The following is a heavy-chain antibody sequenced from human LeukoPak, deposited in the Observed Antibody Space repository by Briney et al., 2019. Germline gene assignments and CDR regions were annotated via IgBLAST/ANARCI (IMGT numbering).Heavy chain of an antibody. D-gene: IGHD3-16*01. J-gene: IGHJ5*02. CDR2: IKQDGREK. V-gene: IGHV3-7*01. CDR1: GFTFSSYW. Sequence: GGSLRLSCAASGFTFSSYWMSWVRQAPGKGLEWVANIKQDGREKYYVDSVKGRFTISRDNAKNSLYLQMNSLRAEDTAVYYCARMAFGGAINWFDPWGQGTLVTVSS. CDR3: ARMAFGGAINWFDP.